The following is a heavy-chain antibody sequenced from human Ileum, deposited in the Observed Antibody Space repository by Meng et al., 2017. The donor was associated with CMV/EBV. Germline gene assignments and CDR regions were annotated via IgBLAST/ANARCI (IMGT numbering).Heavy chain of an antibody. CDR3: TRDLDWLLFDY. CDR2: ISGSGAHT. J-gene: IGHJ4*02. CDR1: GVTFSNYP. Sequence: LVGAGGGVEQPGGSLTICCEVFGVTFSNYPMSWAREAPGKGLEWVSAISGSGAHTYYADSVKGRFTISRDNAKNTLYLQMSNLRTEVTAVYYCTRDLDWLLFDYWGQGTLVTVSS. V-gene: IGHV3-23*04. D-gene: IGHD3-9*01.